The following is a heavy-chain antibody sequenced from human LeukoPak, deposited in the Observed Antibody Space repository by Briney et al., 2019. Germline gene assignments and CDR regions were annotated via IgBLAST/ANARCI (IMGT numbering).Heavy chain of an antibody. D-gene: IGHD6-13*01. CDR1: GLSLTDHH. V-gene: IGHV3-72*01. CDR3: VRVVTTGSGWYHFDN. CDR2: RAPSKPNSCTT. Sequence: SGGPLTHSCGVAGLSLTDHHMQGARQARGKGVEWSGRRAPSKPNSCTTQYAASARGRFTISRDDSQNSLYLQLNSLKTEDTAVYYCVRVVTTGSGWYHFDNWGLGTLVTVSS. J-gene: IGHJ4*02.